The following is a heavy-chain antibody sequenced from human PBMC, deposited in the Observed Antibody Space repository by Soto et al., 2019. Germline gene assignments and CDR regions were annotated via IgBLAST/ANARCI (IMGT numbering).Heavy chain of an antibody. CDR3: ARRGTGYSPHFDY. CDR2: IDSSSSTI. Sequence: EVQLVESGGGLVQPGGSLRLSCEAYGFTFSNSIMNWVRQPPGKGLEWVSYIDSSSSTIYYADSVKGRFTISRDNAKHSLFLQMNSLRAEDTAVYYCARRGTGYSPHFDYWGQGTLVTVSS. J-gene: IGHJ4*02. V-gene: IGHV3-48*04. D-gene: IGHD3-9*01. CDR1: GFTFSNSI.